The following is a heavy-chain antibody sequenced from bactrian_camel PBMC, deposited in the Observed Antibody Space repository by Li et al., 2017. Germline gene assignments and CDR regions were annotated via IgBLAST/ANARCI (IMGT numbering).Heavy chain of an antibody. Sequence: VQLVESGGGSAQAGGSLRLSCLASGYNNSVCMGWFRQAPGKEREGVASIHIDGSTSYADSVEGRFTISRDNAKRTLDLQMNSLKPEDTALYYCAAALHPSRECALIESKYEHWGQGTQVT. CDR1: GYNNSVC. CDR3: AAALHPSRECALIESKYEH. CDR2: IHIDGST. J-gene: IGHJ4*01. V-gene: IGHV3S53*01. D-gene: IGHD2*01.